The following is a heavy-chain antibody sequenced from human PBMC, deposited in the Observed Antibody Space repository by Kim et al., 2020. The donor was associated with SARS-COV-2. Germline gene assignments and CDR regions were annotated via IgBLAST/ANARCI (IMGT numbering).Heavy chain of an antibody. D-gene: IGHD6-19*01. CDR3: ARGKHSAWYEDLGWFDP. CDR2: IYYRGST. J-gene: IGHJ5*02. V-gene: IGHV4-61*01. CDR1: GGSVSSGSYY. Sequence: SETLSLTCTVSGGSVSSGSYYWSWIRQPPGKGLEWIGYIYYRGSTKYNPSLQSRVTISVDTSKNQFSLKLRSVTAADTAVYYCARGKHSAWYEDLGWFDP.